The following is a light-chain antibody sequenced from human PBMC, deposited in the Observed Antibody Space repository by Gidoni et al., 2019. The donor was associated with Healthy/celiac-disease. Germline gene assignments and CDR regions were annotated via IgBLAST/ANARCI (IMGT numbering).Light chain of an antibody. J-gene: IGKJ2*02. CDR3: QQYNSYLCT. V-gene: IGKV1-5*01. Sequence: DIQMTPSPSTLSASVGDRVTVTCRASQSISSWLAWYQQKPGKAPKLLIYDASSLESGVPSRFSGSGSGTEFTLTISSLQPDDFATYYCQQYNSYLCTFGQGTKLEIK. CDR1: QSISSW. CDR2: DAS.